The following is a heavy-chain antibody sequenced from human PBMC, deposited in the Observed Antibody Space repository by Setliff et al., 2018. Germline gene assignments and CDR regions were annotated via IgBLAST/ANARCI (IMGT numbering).Heavy chain of an antibody. CDR1: GGSISSSGYY. CDR3: ARKSRNIVVVPAAVIYYYYYYMDV. J-gene: IGHJ6*03. Sequence: SETLSLTCTVSGGSISSSGYYWSWIRQPPGKGLEWIGEINHSGSTNYNPSLKSRVTISVDTSKNQFSPKLSSVTAADTAVYYCARKSRNIVVVPAAVIYYYYYYMDVWGKGTTVTVSS. D-gene: IGHD2-2*01. CDR2: INHSGST. V-gene: IGHV4-34*01.